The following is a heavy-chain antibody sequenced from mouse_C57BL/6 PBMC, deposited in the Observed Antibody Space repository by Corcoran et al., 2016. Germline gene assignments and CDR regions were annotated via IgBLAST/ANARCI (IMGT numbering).Heavy chain of an antibody. CDR3: AMGSYWFAY. Sequence: EVQLQQSGPELVKTGASVKIPCKASGYTFTDYNMDWVKQSHGKSLEWIGDINPNNGGTIYNQKFKGKATLTVDKSSSTAYMELRSLTSEDTAVYYCAMGSYWFAYWGQGTLVTVSA. CDR2: INPNNGGT. CDR1: GYTFTDYN. J-gene: IGHJ3*01. V-gene: IGHV1-18*01. D-gene: IGHD1-1*02.